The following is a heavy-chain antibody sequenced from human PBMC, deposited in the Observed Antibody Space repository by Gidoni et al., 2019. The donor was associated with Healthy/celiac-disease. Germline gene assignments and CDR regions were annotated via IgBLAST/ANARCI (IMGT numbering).Heavy chain of an antibody. Sequence: QVQLVESGGGVVQPGRSLRLSCAATGFTFSSYAMHWVRQAPGKGLEWVAVISYDGSNKYYADSVKGRFTISRDNSKNTLYLQMNSLRAEDTAVYYCAIDPRWVEGPSYFDYWGQGTLVTVSS. V-gene: IGHV3-30-3*01. CDR3: AIDPRWVEGPSYFDY. J-gene: IGHJ4*02. CDR1: GFTFSSYA. CDR2: ISYDGSNK. D-gene: IGHD1-26*01.